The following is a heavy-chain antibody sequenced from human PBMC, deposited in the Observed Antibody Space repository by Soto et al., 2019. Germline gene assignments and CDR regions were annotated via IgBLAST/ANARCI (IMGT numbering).Heavy chain of an antibody. V-gene: IGHV4-34*01. CDR1: GGSFSGYY. Sequence: KPSETLSLTCAVYGGSFSGYYWSWIRQPPGKGLEWIGEINHSGSTNYNPSLKSRVTISVDTSKNQFSLKLSSVTAADTAVYYCARCRLGGYDYWYYYYYGMDVWGQGTTITVSS. D-gene: IGHD5-12*01. CDR2: INHSGST. J-gene: IGHJ6*02. CDR3: ARCRLGGYDYWYYYYYGMDV.